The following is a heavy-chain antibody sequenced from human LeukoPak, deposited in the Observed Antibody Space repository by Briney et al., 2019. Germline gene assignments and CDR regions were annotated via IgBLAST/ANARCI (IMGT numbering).Heavy chain of an antibody. Sequence: PGGSLRPSCAASGFTFANSWMAWVRQAPGKGLEWVANIKQEGSTKHYADSLKGRFTISRDNPKNSLFLQMNNLRADDTAIYYCTRDTIGSLDYWGQGILVTVAS. D-gene: IGHD1-26*01. CDR1: GFTFANSW. CDR3: TRDTIGSLDY. J-gene: IGHJ4*02. V-gene: IGHV3-7*01. CDR2: IKQEGSTK.